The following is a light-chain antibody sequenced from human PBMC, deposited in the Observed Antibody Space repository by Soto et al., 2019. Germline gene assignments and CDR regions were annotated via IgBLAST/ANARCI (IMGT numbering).Light chain of an antibody. Sequence: DIQMTQSPSTLSASVGDRVTITCRASQSISSRLAWYQQKPGKAPKLLIYDASSLESGVPSRFSGSGSGTEITRTISSLQPDDFATYYCQQYNSYSWTFGQGTKVEIK. CDR3: QQYNSYSWT. CDR1: QSISSR. J-gene: IGKJ1*01. V-gene: IGKV1-5*01. CDR2: DAS.